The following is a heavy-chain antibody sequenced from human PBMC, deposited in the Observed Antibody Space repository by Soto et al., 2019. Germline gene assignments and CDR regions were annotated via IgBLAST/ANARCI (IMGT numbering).Heavy chain of an antibody. Sequence: EVQLLESGGGLVQPGGSLRLSCAASGFTFSSYAMSWVRQAPGKGLEWVSAISGSGGSTYYADSVKGRFTISRDNSKNTLYLQMNSLRAEDTAVYYCAKDPSSIAVNKRYYNWFDPWGQGTLVTVSS. V-gene: IGHV3-23*01. D-gene: IGHD6-19*01. J-gene: IGHJ5*02. CDR2: ISGSGGST. CDR1: GFTFSSYA. CDR3: AKDPSSIAVNKRYYNWFDP.